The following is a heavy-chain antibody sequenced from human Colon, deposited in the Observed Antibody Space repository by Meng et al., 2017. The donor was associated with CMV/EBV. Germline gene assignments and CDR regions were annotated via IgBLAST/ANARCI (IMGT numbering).Heavy chain of an antibody. D-gene: IGHD2-2*01. J-gene: IGHJ6*02. CDR1: GFSFSSYA. Sequence: GESLKISCAASGFSFSSYAMSWVRQAPGKGLEWVSVIYSGGSTTSYADSVKGRFTISRDNSRNMVYLQMNSLRAEDTAIYYCAKPQGYHSYYYQYGMDVWGRGTAVTVSS. CDR2: IYSGGSTT. V-gene: IGHV3-23*03. CDR3: AKPQGYHSYYYQYGMDV.